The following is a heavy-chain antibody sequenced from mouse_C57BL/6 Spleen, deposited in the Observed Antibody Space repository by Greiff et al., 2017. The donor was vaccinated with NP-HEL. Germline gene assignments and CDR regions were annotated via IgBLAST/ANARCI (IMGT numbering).Heavy chain of an antibody. CDR1: GFNIKDYY. D-gene: IGHD3-2*02. Sequence: VQLQQSGAELVRPGASVKLSCTASGFNIKDYYMHWVKQRPEQGLEWIGRIDPEDGDTEYAPKFQGKATMTADPSSNTAYLQLSSLTSEDTAVYYCTTGSSGHVGFAYWGQGTLVTVSA. J-gene: IGHJ3*01. CDR2: IDPEDGDT. V-gene: IGHV14-1*01. CDR3: TTGSSGHVGFAY.